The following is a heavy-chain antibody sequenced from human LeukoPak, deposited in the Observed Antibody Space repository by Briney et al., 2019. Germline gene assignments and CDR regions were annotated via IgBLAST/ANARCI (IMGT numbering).Heavy chain of an antibody. V-gene: IGHV3-30*02. D-gene: IGHD3-16*01. CDR1: GFSFSNYG. Sequence: GGSLRLSCAASGFSFSNYGMHWVRQAPGKGLEWVALIRYDGSDEDYADSVKGRFTISRDNSKNTLSLQMNSLRAEDTAVYYCAKPMLGGVSTFDFDYWGQGTLVTVSS. CDR2: IRYDGSDE. CDR3: AKPMLGGVSTFDFDY. J-gene: IGHJ4*02.